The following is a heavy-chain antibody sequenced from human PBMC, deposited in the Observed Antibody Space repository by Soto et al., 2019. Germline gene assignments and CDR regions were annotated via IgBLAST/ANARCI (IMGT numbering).Heavy chain of an antibody. CDR3: ARDGPPDFDY. CDR1: GFTFSSYA. Sequence: QVQLVESGGGVVQPGRSLRLSCAASGFTFSSYAMHWVRQAPGKGLEWVAVISYDGSNKYYADSVKGRFTISRDNSKNTLYLQMNSLRAEDTAVYYCARDGPPDFDYWGQGPLVTVSS. V-gene: IGHV3-30-3*01. J-gene: IGHJ4*02. CDR2: ISYDGSNK.